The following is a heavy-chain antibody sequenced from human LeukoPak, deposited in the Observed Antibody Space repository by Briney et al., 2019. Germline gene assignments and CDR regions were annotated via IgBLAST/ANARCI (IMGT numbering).Heavy chain of an antibody. V-gene: IGHV3-7*01. D-gene: IGHD4-11*01. CDR2: IKQDGSEK. J-gene: IGHJ4*02. Sequence: GGSLRLSCAVSGFTFSDYWMTWVRQAPGKGLEWVANIKQDGSEKYYVDSVKGRFTISRDNAKNSLYLQMNSLRAEDTAVYYCARGQYRLDYWGQGTLVTVSS. CDR3: ARGQYRLDY. CDR1: GFTFSDYW.